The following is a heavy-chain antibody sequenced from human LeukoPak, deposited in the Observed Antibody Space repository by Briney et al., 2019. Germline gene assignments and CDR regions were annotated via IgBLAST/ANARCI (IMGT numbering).Heavy chain of an antibody. V-gene: IGHV4-59*08. CDR1: GGSISSYY. J-gene: IGHJ6*02. D-gene: IGHD3-3*01. CDR2: IYYSGST. Sequence: SATLSLTCTVSGGSISSYYWSWIRQPPGKGLGGIGYIYYSGSTNYNPSLKSRVTISVDTSKNQFSLKLSSVTAADTAVYYCARLSYYDFWSGYPYGMDVWGQGTAVTVSS. CDR3: ARLSYYDFWSGYPYGMDV.